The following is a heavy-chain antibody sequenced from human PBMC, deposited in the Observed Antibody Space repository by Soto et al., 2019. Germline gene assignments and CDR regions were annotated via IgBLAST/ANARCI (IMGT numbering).Heavy chain of an antibody. CDR3: ERHIYDCDRGLNLKYYFAS. D-gene: IGHD3-22*01. CDR1: GYSFAGYW. CDR2: IDPSDSQT. J-gene: IGHJ4*02. V-gene: IGHV5-10-1*01. Sequence: GESLKISCRGSGYSFAGYWITWVRPKPGKGLECMGRIDPSDSQTYYIPSFRGHVTISVPKSITTVFLQWGSLRRSDTAMDXCERHIYDCDRGLNLKYYFASGGQGTRVTVSS.